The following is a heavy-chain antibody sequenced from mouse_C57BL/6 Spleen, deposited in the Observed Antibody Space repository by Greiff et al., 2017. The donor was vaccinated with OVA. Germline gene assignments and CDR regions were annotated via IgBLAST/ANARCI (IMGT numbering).Heavy chain of an antibody. CDR1: GFTFSDYY. CDR2: INYDGSST. D-gene: IGHD2-4*01. V-gene: IGHV5-16*01. J-gene: IGHJ3*01. CDR3: ARGGDYDPWFAY. Sequence: EVHLVESEGGLVQPGSSMKLSCTASGFTFSDYYMAWVRQVPEKGLEWVANINYDGSSTYYLDSLKSRFIISRDNAKNILYLQMSSLKSEDTATYYCARGGDYDPWFAYWGQGTLVTVSA.